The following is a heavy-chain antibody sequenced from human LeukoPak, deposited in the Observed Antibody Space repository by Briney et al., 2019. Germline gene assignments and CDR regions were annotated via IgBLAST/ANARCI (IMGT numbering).Heavy chain of an antibody. Sequence: GGSLRLSCAASGFTFSSYGMHWVRQAPGKGLEWVSYISSSSSTIYYADSVKGRFTISRDNAKNSLYLQMNSLRAEDTAVYYCASQSINMDVWGKGTTVTVSS. CDR1: GFTFSSYG. CDR3: ASQSINMDV. CDR2: ISSSSSTI. J-gene: IGHJ6*03. V-gene: IGHV3-48*01.